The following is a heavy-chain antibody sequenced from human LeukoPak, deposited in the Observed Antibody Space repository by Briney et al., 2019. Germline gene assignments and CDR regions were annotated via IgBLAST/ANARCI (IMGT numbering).Heavy chain of an antibody. Sequence: GGSLRLSCAASGFTISRYWMSWVRQAPGKGQEGVDNIKQDGREKYYVDSLKGRFTISRDNAKNSLYLQMNSLRAEDTAVYYCARVLIVVVPAAIVPLGYMDVWGKGTPVTVSS. V-gene: IGHV3-7*01. CDR1: GFTISRYW. D-gene: IGHD2-2*02. CDR2: IKQDGREK. J-gene: IGHJ6*03. CDR3: ARVLIVVVPAAIVPLGYMDV.